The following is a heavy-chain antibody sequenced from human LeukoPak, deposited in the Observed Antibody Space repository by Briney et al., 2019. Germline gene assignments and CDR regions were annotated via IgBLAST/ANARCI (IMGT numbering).Heavy chain of an antibody. CDR2: INPNSGGT. Sequence: ASVKVSCKASGYTFTGYYMHWVRQAPGQGREWMGWINPNSGGTNYAQKFQGGVTMTRDTSISTAYMELSRLRSDDTAVYYCARAPLSTYSSSWPEYFQHWGQGTLVTVSS. CDR1: GYTFTGYY. J-gene: IGHJ1*01. V-gene: IGHV1-2*02. D-gene: IGHD6-13*01. CDR3: ARAPLSTYSSSWPEYFQH.